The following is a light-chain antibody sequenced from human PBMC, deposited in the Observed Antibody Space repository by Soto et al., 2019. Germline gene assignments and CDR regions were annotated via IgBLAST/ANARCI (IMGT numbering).Light chain of an antibody. CDR2: DVS. J-gene: IGKJ2*01. Sequence: EIQMTQSPSTLAATVGDTVTMTCRSSSKWLAWYQKKPGKAPKLLIYDVSNLERGVPPRFSGSTSGAESTLTITCLQPDDLGTYYCQHTTDFTFGQGTKVDIK. V-gene: IGKV1-5*01. CDR3: QHTTDFT. CDR1: SSKW.